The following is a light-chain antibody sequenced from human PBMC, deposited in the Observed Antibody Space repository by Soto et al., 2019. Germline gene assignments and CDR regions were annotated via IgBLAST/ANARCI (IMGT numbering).Light chain of an antibody. CDR2: TAS. CDR3: QQANSCPYT. CDR1: QDISTW. V-gene: IGKV1-12*01. Sequence: DIQMTQSPSFVSASVGDRVTITCRASQDISTWLAWYQQKPGRAPNLLIYTASSLQSGVPSRFSVSGSLTDFTLTISSLQPEYCATYYCQQANSCPYTFGQGTKLEIK. J-gene: IGKJ2*01.